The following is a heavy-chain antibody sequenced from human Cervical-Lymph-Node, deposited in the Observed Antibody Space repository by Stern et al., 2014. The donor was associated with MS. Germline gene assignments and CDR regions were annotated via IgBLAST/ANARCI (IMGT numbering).Heavy chain of an antibody. J-gene: IGHJ5*01. CDR1: GYTFTSDD. CDR2: MNTDSGDT. V-gene: IGHV1-8*01. Sequence: VQLVESGAEVRKPGASVKVFCKASGYTFTSDDINWGRQAPGQGLEWMGWMNTDSGDTGFRQKFQGRVSINKDTSITTAFMELSNLRSNDTAIYYCTKAWDSWGPGTLIIVSS. CDR3: TKAWDS.